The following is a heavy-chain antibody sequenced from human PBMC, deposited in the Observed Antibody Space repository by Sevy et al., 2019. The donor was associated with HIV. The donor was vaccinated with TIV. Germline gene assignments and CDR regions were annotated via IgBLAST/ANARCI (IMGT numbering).Heavy chain of an antibody. D-gene: IGHD2-2*02. V-gene: IGHV3-33*01. Sequence: GGSLRLSCAASGFTFNNYGMHWVRQAPGKGLEWVAVIWNDQINKHYADSVKGRFTVSRDNARNSLYLQMNSLRAEDTAVYYCARNNCSITNCYMGDVFDIWGQGTMVTVSS. J-gene: IGHJ3*02. CDR2: IWNDQINK. CDR3: ARNNCSITNCYMGDVFDI. CDR1: GFTFNNYG.